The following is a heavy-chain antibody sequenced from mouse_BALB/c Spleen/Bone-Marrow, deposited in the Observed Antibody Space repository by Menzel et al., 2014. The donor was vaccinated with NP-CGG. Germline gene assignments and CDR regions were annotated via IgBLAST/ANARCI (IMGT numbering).Heavy chain of an antibody. CDR1: GYTFTRYV. CDR3: ASGTPATSYYALDY. V-gene: IGHV1-14*01. J-gene: IGHJ4*01. CDR2: INPYNDGM. Sequence: EVQLQQSGPELVKPGASVKMSCKASGYTFTRYVIHWVRQKPGQGLEWIGYINPYNDGMKYNEKFKGKATLTSDKSSSTAYMELSSLTSEDSAVYYCASGTPATSYYALDYWGQGTSVTVSS. D-gene: IGHD1-2*01.